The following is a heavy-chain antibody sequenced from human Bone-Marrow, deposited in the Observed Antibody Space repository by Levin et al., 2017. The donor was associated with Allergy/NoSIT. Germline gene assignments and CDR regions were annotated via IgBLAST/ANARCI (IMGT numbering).Heavy chain of an antibody. CDR2: IYSGGST. V-gene: IGHV3-53*01. J-gene: IGHJ4*02. CDR3: ARGWFGELLSH. D-gene: IGHD3-10*01. CDR1: GFTVSGNY. Sequence: GESLKISCAASGFTVSGNYMSWVRQAPGKGPEWVSVIYSGGSTYYADSVKGRFTISRDNSKNTLYHQMNSLRAEDTAVYYCARGWFGELLSHWGQGTLVTVSS.